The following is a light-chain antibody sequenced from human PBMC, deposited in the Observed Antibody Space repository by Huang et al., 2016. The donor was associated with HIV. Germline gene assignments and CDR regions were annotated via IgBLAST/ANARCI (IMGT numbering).Light chain of an antibody. Sequence: EIVLTQSPGTLSLSPGERATLSCRASQSVSSSYLTWYQQKPGQAPRLRIYGASSRATGIPDRFSGGGSGTDFTLTISRLEPEDFAVFYCQQYRSSPWTFGQGTKVE. V-gene: IGKV3-20*01. CDR3: QQYRSSPWT. CDR1: QSVSSSY. J-gene: IGKJ1*01. CDR2: GAS.